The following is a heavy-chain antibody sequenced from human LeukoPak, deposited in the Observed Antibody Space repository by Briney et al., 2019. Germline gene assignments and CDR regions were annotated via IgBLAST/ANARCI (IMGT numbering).Heavy chain of an antibody. V-gene: IGHV3-30*18. D-gene: IGHD1-26*01. Sequence: PGGSLRLSCAASGFTFSSYGMHWVRQAPGKGLEWVAVISYDGSNKYYADSVKGRFTISRDNSKNTLYLQMNSLRAEDTAVYYCAKAASGXYXIDYWGQGTLVTVSS. CDR1: GFTFSSYG. CDR2: ISYDGSNK. J-gene: IGHJ4*02. CDR3: AKAASGXYXIDY.